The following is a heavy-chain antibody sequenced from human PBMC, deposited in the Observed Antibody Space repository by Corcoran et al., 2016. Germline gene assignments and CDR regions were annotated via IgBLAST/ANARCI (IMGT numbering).Heavy chain of an antibody. V-gene: IGHV1-69*01. Sequence: QVQLVQSGAEVKKPGSSVKVSCKASGGTFSSYAISWVRQAPGQGLEWMGGIIPIFGTANYAQKFQGRVTITADESTSTAYMELSSLRYEATAVYYCARDGTTVTPWGAVDIWGQGTMGTVSS. CDR3: ARDGTTVTPWGAVDI. D-gene: IGHD4-17*01. CDR2: IIPIFGTA. J-gene: IGHJ3*02. CDR1: GGTFSSYA.